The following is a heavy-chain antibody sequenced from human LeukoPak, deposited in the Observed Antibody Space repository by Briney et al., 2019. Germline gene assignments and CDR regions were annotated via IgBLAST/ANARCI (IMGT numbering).Heavy chain of an antibody. CDR1: GGSISSYY. CDR3: ARVVAGATTSGYLDY. J-gene: IGHJ4*02. V-gene: IGHV4-59*01. CDR2: IYYSGST. D-gene: IGHD1-26*01. Sequence: PSETLSLTCTVSGGSISSYYWSWIRQPPGKGLEWIGYIYYSGSTNYNPSLKSRVTISVDTSKNQFSLKLSSVTAADTAVYYCARVVAGATTSGYLDYWGQGTLVTVSS.